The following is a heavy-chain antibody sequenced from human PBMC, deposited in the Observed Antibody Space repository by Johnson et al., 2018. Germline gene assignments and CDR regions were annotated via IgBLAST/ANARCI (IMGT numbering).Heavy chain of an antibody. V-gene: IGHV3-30*18. CDR1: GFTFSSYG. D-gene: IGHD2-8*01. J-gene: IGHJ6*02. CDR2: ISYDGSNK. CDR3: AKPRGGYCTNGVCSHYYYYGMDV. Sequence: QVQLVQSGGGLVQPGESLKLSCAASGFTFSSYGMHWVRQAPGKGLEWVAVISYDGSNKYYADSVKGRFTISRDNSKNTLYLQMNSLRAEDTAVYYCAKPRGGYCTNGVCSHYYYYGMDVWGQGTTVTVSS.